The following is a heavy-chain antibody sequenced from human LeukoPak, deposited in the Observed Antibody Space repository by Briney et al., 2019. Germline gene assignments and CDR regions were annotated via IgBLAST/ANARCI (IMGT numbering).Heavy chain of an antibody. Sequence: GGSLRLSCAASGFTVSSNYMSWVRQAPGKGLEWVSVIYSGGSTYYADSVKGRFTISRDNSKNTLYLQMNSLRAEDTAVYYCAKGLSGGSGSYLDYWGQGTLVTVSS. J-gene: IGHJ4*02. CDR3: AKGLSGGSGSYLDY. V-gene: IGHV3-66*01. CDR1: GFTVSSNY. D-gene: IGHD1-26*01. CDR2: IYSGGST.